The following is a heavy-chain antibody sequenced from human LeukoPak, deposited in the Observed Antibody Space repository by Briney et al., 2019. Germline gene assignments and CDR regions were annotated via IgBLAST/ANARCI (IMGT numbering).Heavy chain of an antibody. D-gene: IGHD3-22*01. J-gene: IGHJ6*02. Sequence: SETLSLTCTVSGGSISNGDHYWSWIRQHPGKGLEWIGHIYYSGSTYYNPSLKSRGIISVETSKNQFSLKLSSVTAADTAVYYCAKDRVYYYDSSGYYYYYGMDVWGQGTTVTVSS. CDR1: GGSISNGDHY. CDR3: AKDRVYYYDSSGYYYYYGMDV. CDR2: IYYSGST. V-gene: IGHV4-31*03.